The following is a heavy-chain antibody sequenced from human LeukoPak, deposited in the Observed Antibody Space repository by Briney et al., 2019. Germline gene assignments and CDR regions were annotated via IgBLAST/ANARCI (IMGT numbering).Heavy chain of an antibody. CDR1: AGSINNYY. V-gene: IGHV4-59*01. D-gene: IGHD2-15*01. CDR3: ARDSGSNFDY. J-gene: IGHJ4*02. Sequence: SETLSLTCTVSAGSINNYYWSWIRQPPGKGLEWIGYIYYSGSTNYNPSLKSRVTMSLDTSKNQFSLKLSSVTAADTAVYHCARDSGSNFDYWGQGTLVTVSS. CDR2: IYYSGST.